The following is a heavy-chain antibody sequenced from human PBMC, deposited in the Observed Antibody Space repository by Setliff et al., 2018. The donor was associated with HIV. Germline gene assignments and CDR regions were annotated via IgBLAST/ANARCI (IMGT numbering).Heavy chain of an antibody. D-gene: IGHD4-17*01. CDR1: GFTFSSYD. CDR3: AREIQNCGANHWYCYMDV. Sequence: QPGGSLRLSCAASGFTFSSYDMHWVRQATGKGLEWVSAIGTIDDTYYSDSVKGRFTISRENAKNSLYLQMNSLRAEDTAVYYCAREIQNCGANHWYCYMDVWGKGTTVTVSS. CDR2: IGTIDDT. V-gene: IGHV3-13*01. J-gene: IGHJ6*03.